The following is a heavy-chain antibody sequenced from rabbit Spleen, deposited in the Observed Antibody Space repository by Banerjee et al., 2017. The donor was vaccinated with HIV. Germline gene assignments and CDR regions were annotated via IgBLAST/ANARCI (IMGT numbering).Heavy chain of an antibody. Sequence: QSLEESGGDLVKPGASLTLTCIASGVSFSGSSYMCWVRQAPGKGLEWIACIDTGSSGFTYFASWAKGRFTISKTSSTTVDLKMTSLTAADTATYFCARDSGSSFSSYGMDLWGPGTLVTVS. V-gene: IGHV1S40*01. CDR2: IDTGSSGFT. D-gene: IGHD8-1*01. J-gene: IGHJ6*01. CDR3: ARDSGSSFSSYGMDL. CDR1: GVSFSGSSY.